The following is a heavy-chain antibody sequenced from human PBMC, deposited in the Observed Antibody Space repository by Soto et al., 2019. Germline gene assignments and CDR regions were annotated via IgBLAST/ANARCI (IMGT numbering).Heavy chain of an antibody. CDR3: AKVFRGHSGSLKS. CDR2: ISGSRVST. J-gene: IGHJ5*01. Sequence: GALRLSCATSGFTFTNYAMTWVRQGPGKGLEWVSSISGSRVSTYFADSVKGRFTISRDNSKNTLYLHMNSLRAEDTAVYYCAKVFRGHSGSLKSWGPG. CDR1: GFTFTNYA. V-gene: IGHV3-23*01. D-gene: IGHD5-12*01.